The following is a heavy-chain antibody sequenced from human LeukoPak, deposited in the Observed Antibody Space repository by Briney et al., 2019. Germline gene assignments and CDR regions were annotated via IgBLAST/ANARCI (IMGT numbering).Heavy chain of an antibody. CDR2: ISSSSSTI. D-gene: IGHD6-13*01. CDR1: RFTFSGYS. CDR3: AKNRGGSSWYIDY. Sequence: GGSLRLSCAASRFTFSGYSMNWVRQAPGKGLEWVSYISSSSSTIYYADSVKGRFTISRDNAKNSLHLQMNSLRAEDTAVYYCAKNRGGSSWYIDYWGQGTPVTVSS. J-gene: IGHJ4*02. V-gene: IGHV3-48*01.